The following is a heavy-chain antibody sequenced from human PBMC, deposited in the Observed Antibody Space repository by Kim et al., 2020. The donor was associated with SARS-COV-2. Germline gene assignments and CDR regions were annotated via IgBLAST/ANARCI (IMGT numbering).Heavy chain of an antibody. J-gene: IGHJ4*02. CDR3: ARGSGYYDY. D-gene: IGHD3-22*01. CDR2: GST. V-gene: IGHV4-59*09. Sequence: GSTTSNPSLKSRVTISVDTSKNQFSLKLSSVTAADTAVYYCARGSGYYDYWGQGTLVTVSS.